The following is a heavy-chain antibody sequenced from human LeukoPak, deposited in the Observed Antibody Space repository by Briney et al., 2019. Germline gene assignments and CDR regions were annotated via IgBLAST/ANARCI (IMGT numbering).Heavy chain of an antibody. V-gene: IGHV3-23*01. CDR2: ISGSGGST. D-gene: IGHD2-2*01. Sequence: GGSLRLSCAASGFTFSSYAMSWVRQAPGKGLEWVSAISGSGGSTYYADSVKGRFTISRDNSKNTLYLQMNSLRAEDTAVYYCAKGGVGYCSSTSCYWYMDVWGKGTTVTVSS. CDR3: AKGGVGYCSSTSCYWYMDV. J-gene: IGHJ6*03. CDR1: GFTFSSYA.